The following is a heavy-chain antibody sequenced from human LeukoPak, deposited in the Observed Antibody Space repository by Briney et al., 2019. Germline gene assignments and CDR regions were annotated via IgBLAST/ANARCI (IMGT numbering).Heavy chain of an antibody. CDR2: IYSGGTT. J-gene: IGHJ4*02. CDR1: GFTVSSNY. V-gene: IGHV3-53*01. Sequence: GGSLRLSSAASGFTVSSNYMSWVRQAPGKGLEWVSVIYSGGTTYYADSVKGRFTISRDNSKSTLYLHMNSLRAEDTSVYYCARVSSDSNGWYEFDYWGQGTLVTVSS. D-gene: IGHD6-19*01. CDR3: ARVSSDSNGWYEFDY.